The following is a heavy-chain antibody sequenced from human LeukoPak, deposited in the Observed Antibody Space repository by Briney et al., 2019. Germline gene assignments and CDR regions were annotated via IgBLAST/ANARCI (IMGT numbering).Heavy chain of an antibody. V-gene: IGHV5-51*01. J-gene: IGHJ4*02. CDR1: GYSFTSNW. Sequence: GESLKISCKGSGYSFTSNWIGWVRQMAGKGLEWMGIIYPGDSDTRYSPSFQGQVTISADKSISAAYLQWSSLKASDTAMYYCARPGYSGYDALDYWGQGTLVTVSS. CDR2: IYPGDSDT. D-gene: IGHD5-12*01. CDR3: ARPGYSGYDALDY.